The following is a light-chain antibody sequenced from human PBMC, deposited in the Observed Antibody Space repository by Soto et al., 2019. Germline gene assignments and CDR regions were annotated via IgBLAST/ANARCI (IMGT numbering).Light chain of an antibody. J-gene: IGLJ3*02. CDR1: SGHRSYA. V-gene: IGLV4-69*01. CDR3: QTWGTGIQV. Sequence: QPVLTQSPSASASLGSSVKLTCTLSSGHRSYAISWHQQQPEKGPRYLMKLNSDGSHSKGDGIPDRFSGSSSGAARYLTISSLQSGDEADYYCQTWGTGIQVFGGGTKLTVL. CDR2: LNSDGSH.